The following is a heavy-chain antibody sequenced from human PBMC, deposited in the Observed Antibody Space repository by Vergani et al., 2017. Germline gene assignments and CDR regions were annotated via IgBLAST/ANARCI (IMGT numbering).Heavy chain of an antibody. CDR1: GYTFTGYY. Sequence: QVQLVQSGAEVKKPGASVKVSCKASGYTFTGYYMHWVRQAPGQGLEWMRWINPNSGGTNYAQKFQGRVTMNRDTSISTAYMELSRLRSDDTAVYYCARDGRGGWQQLVRSGYYGMDVWGQGTTVTVSS. D-gene: IGHD6-13*01. V-gene: IGHV1-2*02. CDR2: INPNSGGT. J-gene: IGHJ6*02. CDR3: ARDGRGGWQQLVRSGYYGMDV.